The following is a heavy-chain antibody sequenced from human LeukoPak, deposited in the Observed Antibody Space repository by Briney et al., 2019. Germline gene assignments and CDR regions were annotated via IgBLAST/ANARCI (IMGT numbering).Heavy chain of an antibody. V-gene: IGHV4-39*01. CDR3: ARRYCSSTSCYHLSDYYGSGSYYRRDNWFDP. CDR1: GDSISTSKSY. J-gene: IGHJ5*02. Sequence: PETLSVTRTDSGDSISTSKSYWGWVRQPPLKGLEWNGSIYYTGNTYYNASLKSRVTISVDTSKNQFSLSLTSVTAADTAVYYCARRYCSSTSCYHLSDYYGSGSYYRRDNWFDPWGQGTLVTVSS. CDR2: IYYTGNT. D-gene: IGHD3-10*01.